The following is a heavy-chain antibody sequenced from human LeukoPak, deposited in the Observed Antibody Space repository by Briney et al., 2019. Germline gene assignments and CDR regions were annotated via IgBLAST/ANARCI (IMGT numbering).Heavy chain of an antibody. V-gene: IGHV3-30*04. Sequence: GGSLRLSCAASGFTFSSYAMHWVRQAPGKGLEWVAVIWYDGSNKDYADSVKGRFTISRDNSKNTLYLQMNSLRDEDTAVYYCARDFGYSSSWSYKTTFDYWGQGTLVTVSS. CDR2: IWYDGSNK. J-gene: IGHJ4*02. D-gene: IGHD6-13*01. CDR1: GFTFSSYA. CDR3: ARDFGYSSSWSYKTTFDY.